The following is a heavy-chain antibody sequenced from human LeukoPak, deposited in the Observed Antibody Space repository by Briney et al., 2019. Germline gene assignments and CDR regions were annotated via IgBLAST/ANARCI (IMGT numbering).Heavy chain of an antibody. Sequence: PSETLSLTCTVSGGSISSYYWSWIRQPPGKGLEWIGYIYYSGSTNYNPSLKSRVTISVDTSKNQFSLKLSSVTAADTAVHYCALSTSSGWFDPWGQGTLVTVSS. CDR2: IYYSGST. V-gene: IGHV4-59*01. J-gene: IGHJ5*02. CDR3: ALSTSSGWFDP. CDR1: GGSISSYY. D-gene: IGHD2-2*01.